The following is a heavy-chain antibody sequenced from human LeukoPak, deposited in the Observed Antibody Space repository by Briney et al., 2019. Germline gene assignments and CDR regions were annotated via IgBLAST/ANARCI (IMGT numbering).Heavy chain of an antibody. CDR1: GGSFSGYY. Sequence: QPSETLSLTCAVYGGSFSGYYWSWIRQPPGKGLEWIGEINHSGSTNYNPSLKSRVTISVDTSKNQFSLKLSSVTAADTAVYYCARGQLRYFDWLSPSDLDYWGQGTLVTVSS. D-gene: IGHD3-9*01. CDR2: INHSGST. CDR3: ARGQLRYFDWLSPSDLDY. V-gene: IGHV4-34*01. J-gene: IGHJ4*02.